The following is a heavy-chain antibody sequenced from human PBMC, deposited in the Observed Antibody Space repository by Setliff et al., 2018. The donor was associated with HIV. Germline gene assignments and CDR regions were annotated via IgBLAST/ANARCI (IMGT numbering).Heavy chain of an antibody. CDR1: GFTLSTYS. D-gene: IGHD6-19*01. V-gene: IGHV3-21*04. CDR3: AKNPKYISGWFQYYFDY. CDR2: ITTDSSYI. Sequence: GGSLRLSCVASGFTLSTYSMNWVRQAPGKGLEWVSSITTDSSYIFDADSLKGRFTISRDNARNSLYLQMSSLRAEDTAVYYCAKNPKYISGWFQYYFDYWGQGALVTVS. J-gene: IGHJ4*02.